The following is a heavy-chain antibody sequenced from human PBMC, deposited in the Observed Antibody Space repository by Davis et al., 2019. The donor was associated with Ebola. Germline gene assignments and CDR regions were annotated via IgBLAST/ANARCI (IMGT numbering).Heavy chain of an antibody. J-gene: IGHJ5*02. CDR1: GYSFTSYW. D-gene: IGHD3-10*01. CDR2: IYPGDSDT. V-gene: IGHV5-51*01. Sequence: GESLKISCKGSGYSFTSYWIGWVRQMPGKGLEWMGIIYPGDSDTRNSPSFQGQVTISADKSISTAYLQWSSLKASDTAMYYCARQGIMVRGSDWFDPWGQGTLVTVSS. CDR3: ARQGIMVRGSDWFDP.